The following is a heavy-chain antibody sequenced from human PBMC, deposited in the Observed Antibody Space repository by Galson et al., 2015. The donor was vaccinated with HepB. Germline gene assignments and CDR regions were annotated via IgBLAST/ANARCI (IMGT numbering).Heavy chain of an antibody. V-gene: IGHV1-2*04. CDR3: ARALPDSNPYYYYGMDV. Sequence: VKVSCKASGYTFTGYYMHWVRQAPGQGLEWMGWINPNSGGTNYAQKFQGWVTMTRDTSISTAYMELSRLGSDDTAVYYCARALPDSNPYYYYGMDVWGQGTTVTVSS. D-gene: IGHD4-11*01. J-gene: IGHJ6*02. CDR2: INPNSGGT. CDR1: GYTFTGYY.